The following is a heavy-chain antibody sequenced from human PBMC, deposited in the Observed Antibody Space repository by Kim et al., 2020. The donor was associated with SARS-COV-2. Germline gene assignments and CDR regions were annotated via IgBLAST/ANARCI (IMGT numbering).Heavy chain of an antibody. J-gene: IGHJ4*02. CDR3: VRNRGWNFYDY. Sequence: NYADSVRGRFSISRDNAKDTPYLQLNGLRAEGTAVYYCVRNRGWNFYDYWGQGTLVTVSS. V-gene: IGHV3-74*01. D-gene: IGHD1-1*01.